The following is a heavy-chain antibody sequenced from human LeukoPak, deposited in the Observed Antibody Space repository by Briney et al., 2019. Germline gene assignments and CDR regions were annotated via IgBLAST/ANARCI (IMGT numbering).Heavy chain of an antibody. CDR3: AKALTLYCSSTSCYFDY. V-gene: IGHV3-23*01. CDR1: GFTFSSYA. Sequence: PGGSLRLSCAASGFTFSSYAMSWVRQAPGKGLEWVSAISGSGGSTYYADSVKGRFTISRDSSKSTLYLQMNSLRAEDTAVYYCAKALTLYCSSTSCYFDYWGQGTLVTVSS. CDR2: ISGSGGST. D-gene: IGHD2-2*01. J-gene: IGHJ4*02.